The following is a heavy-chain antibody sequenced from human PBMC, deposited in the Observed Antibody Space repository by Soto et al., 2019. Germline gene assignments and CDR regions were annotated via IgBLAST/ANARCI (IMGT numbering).Heavy chain of an antibody. V-gene: IGHV4-34*01. Sequence: SETLSLTCAVYGGSFSGYYWSWIRQPPGKGLEWIGEINHSGSTNYNPSLKSRVTISVDTSKNQFSLKLSSVTAADTAVYYCARGVSSSWYVHWGQGTLVTVSS. CDR1: GGSFSGYY. D-gene: IGHD6-13*01. J-gene: IGHJ4*02. CDR2: INHSGST. CDR3: ARGVSSSWYVH.